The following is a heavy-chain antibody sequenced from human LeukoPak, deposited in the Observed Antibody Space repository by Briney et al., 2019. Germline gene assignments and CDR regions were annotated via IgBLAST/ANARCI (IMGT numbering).Heavy chain of an antibody. CDR3: AKRSRDSSGWFDH. CDR2: IGGSGGTT. D-gene: IGHD6-19*01. J-gene: IGHJ5*02. Sequence: GGSLRLSCAASGFTFNSYAMSWVRQAPGKGLEWVSAIGGSGGTTYYADSVKGRFTISRDNSKDTLYLQTNSLRAEDTALYYCAKRSRDSSGWFDHWGQGTLVTVSS. CDR1: GFTFNSYA. V-gene: IGHV3-23*01.